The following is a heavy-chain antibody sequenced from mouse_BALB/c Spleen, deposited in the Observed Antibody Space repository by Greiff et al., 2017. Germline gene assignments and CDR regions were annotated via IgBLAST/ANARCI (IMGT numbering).Heavy chain of an antibody. CDR1: GFTFNTYA. CDR3: VRGARATFMDY. CDR2: IRSKSNNYAT. D-gene: IGHD3-1*01. Sequence: EVQGVESGGGLVQPKGSLKLSCAASGFTFNTYAMNWVRQAPGKGLEWVARIRSKSNNYATYYADSVKDRFTISRDDSQSMLYLQMNNLKTEDTAMYYCVRGARATFMDYWGQGTSVTVSS. J-gene: IGHJ4*01. V-gene: IGHV10-1*02.